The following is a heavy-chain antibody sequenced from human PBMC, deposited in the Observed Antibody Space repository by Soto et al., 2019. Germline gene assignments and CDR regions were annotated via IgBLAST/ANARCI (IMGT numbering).Heavy chain of an antibody. CDR3: AKTGYSGYGPVYYYYYMDV. CDR2: ISGSGGST. D-gene: IGHD5-12*01. CDR1: GFTFSSYA. V-gene: IGHV3-23*01. J-gene: IGHJ6*03. Sequence: EVQLLESGGGLVQPGGSLRLSCAASGFTFSSYAMSWVRQAPGKGLEWVSAISGSGGSTYYADSVKGRFTISRDNSKNTLYLQMNSLRAEDTAVYYCAKTGYSGYGPVYYYYYMDVWGKGTTVTVSS.